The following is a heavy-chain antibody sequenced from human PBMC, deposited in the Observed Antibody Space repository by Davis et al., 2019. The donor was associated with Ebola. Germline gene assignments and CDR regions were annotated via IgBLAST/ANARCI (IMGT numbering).Heavy chain of an antibody. V-gene: IGHV3-30*02. CDR1: GFTVNSNY. CDR2: IRYDGSIK. Sequence: GESLKISCATSGFTVNSNYMSWVRQSPGKGLEWVAFIRYDGSIKYYADSVKGRFTISRDNSKNTLYLQMNSLRDEDTAVYYCATDFWTHVWGQGTTVTVSS. CDR3: ATDFWTHV. J-gene: IGHJ6*02. D-gene: IGHD3/OR15-3a*01.